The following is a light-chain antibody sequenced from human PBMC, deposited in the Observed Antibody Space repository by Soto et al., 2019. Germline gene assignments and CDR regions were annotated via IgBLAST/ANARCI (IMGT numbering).Light chain of an antibody. CDR2: KAS. CDR1: QSLNIW. V-gene: IGKV1-5*03. Sequence: DIEMTQSPSTLSASVGDRVTITCRATQSLNIWLAWYQQKPGKAPKLLISKASSLESGFTARFSGSGSGTEFSLTISSLQPDDFATYYCQQYKAYSDTFGHGTKLEMK. CDR3: QQYKAYSDT. J-gene: IGKJ2*01.